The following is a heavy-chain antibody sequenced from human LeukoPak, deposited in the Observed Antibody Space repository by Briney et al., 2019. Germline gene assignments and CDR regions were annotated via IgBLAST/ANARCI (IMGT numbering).Heavy chain of an antibody. CDR2: ISSSSSYI. Sequence: GGSLRLSCAASGFTFSSYSMNWVRQAPGKGLEWVSSISSSSSYIYYADSVKGRFTISRDNAKNSLYLQMNSLRAEDTAVYYCARGDTSMATYYYYYMDVWGKGTTVTVSS. V-gene: IGHV3-21*01. D-gene: IGHD5-18*01. J-gene: IGHJ6*03. CDR3: ARGDTSMATYYYYYMDV. CDR1: GFTFSSYS.